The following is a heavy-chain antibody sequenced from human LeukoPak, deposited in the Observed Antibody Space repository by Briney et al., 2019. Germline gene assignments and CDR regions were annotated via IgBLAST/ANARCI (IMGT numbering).Heavy chain of an antibody. V-gene: IGHV1-8*01. J-gene: IGHJ4*02. D-gene: IGHD3-22*01. Sequence: GASVKVSCKASGYTFTSYDINWVRQATGQGLEWMGWTNPNSGNTGYAQKFQGRVTMTRNTSISTAYMELSSLRSEDTAVYYCARGWKGTKSGYYPYWGQGTLVTVSS. CDR3: ARGWKGTKSGYYPY. CDR1: GYTFTSYD. CDR2: TNPNSGNT.